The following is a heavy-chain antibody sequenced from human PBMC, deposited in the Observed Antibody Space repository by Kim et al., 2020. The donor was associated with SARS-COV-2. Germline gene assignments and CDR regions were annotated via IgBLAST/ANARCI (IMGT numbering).Heavy chain of an antibody. V-gene: IGHV4-59*01. D-gene: IGHD6-13*01. CDR1: GGSISSYY. CDR2: IYYSGST. CDR3: ARGSWSSSWSPYFDY. J-gene: IGHJ4*02. Sequence: SETLSLTCTVSGGSISSYYWSWIRQPPGKGLEWIGYIYYSGSTNYNPSLKSRVTISVDTSKNQFSLKLSSVTAADTAVYYCARGSWSSSWSPYFDYWGQGTLVTVSS.